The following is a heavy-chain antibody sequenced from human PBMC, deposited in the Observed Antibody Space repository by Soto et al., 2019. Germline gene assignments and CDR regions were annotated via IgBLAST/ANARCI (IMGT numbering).Heavy chain of an antibody. J-gene: IGHJ4*02. Sequence: ASVKVSCKASGYTFTSHDINWGRQATGQGVEWMGWMNPNSGNTGYAQKFQGRVTMTRNTSISTAYMELSSLISDATPVYYCARSVDTAMVKDYWGQGTLVTVSS. D-gene: IGHD5-18*01. CDR1: GYTFTSHD. CDR2: MNPNSGNT. V-gene: IGHV1-8*01. CDR3: ARSVDTAMVKDY.